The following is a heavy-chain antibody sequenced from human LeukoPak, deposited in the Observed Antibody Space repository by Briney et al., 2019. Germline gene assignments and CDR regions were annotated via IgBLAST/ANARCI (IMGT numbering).Heavy chain of an antibody. J-gene: IGHJ6*02. D-gene: IGHD6-13*01. CDR1: GFTVSSNY. V-gene: IGHV3-66*01. Sequence: PGGSLRLSCAASGFTVSSNYMSWVRQAPGKGLEWVSVIYSGGSTYYADSVKGRFTISRDNSKNTLYLQMNSLRAEDTAVYYCAGPYSRLASYYYGMDVWGQGTTVTVSS. CDR2: IYSGGST. CDR3: AGPYSRLASYYYGMDV.